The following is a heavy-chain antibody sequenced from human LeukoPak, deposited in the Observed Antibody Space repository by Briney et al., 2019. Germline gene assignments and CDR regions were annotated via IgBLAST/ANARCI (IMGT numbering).Heavy chain of an antibody. CDR1: GFTFSDYY. Sequence: GGSLRLSCAASGFTFSDYYMSWVRQARGKGLEWVSGISGGGGGTYFADSVKGRFTISRDNSKNTLYLQMNSLRAEDTAVYYCAKDQYYYDSSGHYYPGYYGMDVWGQGTTVTVSS. CDR2: ISGGGGGT. D-gene: IGHD3-22*01. J-gene: IGHJ6*02. CDR3: AKDQYYYDSSGHYYPGYYGMDV. V-gene: IGHV3-23*01.